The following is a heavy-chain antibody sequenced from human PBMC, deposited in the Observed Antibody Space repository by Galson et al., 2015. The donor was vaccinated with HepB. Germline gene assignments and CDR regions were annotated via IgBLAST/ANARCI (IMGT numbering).Heavy chain of an antibody. Sequence: LRLSCAASGLSFSTFRMNWVRQAPGKGLEWVAHIGSDGLTIKYADFVRGRFTISRDIAQKALFLQMNSLRDEDTAVYYCARAFGYTSSRGLNAMGVWGQGTMVTVSS. CDR2: IGSDGLTI. J-gene: IGHJ3*01. CDR3: ARAFGYTSSRGLNAMGV. CDR1: GLSFSTFR. V-gene: IGHV3-48*02. D-gene: IGHD5-18*01.